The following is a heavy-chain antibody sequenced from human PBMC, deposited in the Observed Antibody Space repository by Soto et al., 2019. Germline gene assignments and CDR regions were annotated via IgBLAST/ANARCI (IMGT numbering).Heavy chain of an antibody. J-gene: IGHJ3*02. V-gene: IGHV4-31*03. D-gene: IGHD2-15*01. CDR1: GGSISSGGYY. Sequence: SETLSLTCTVSGGSISSGGYYWSWIRQHPGKGLEWIGYIYYSGSTYYNPSLKSRVTISVDTSKNQFSLKLSSVTAADTAVYYCARDAIYCSGGSCYLYAFDIWAQGTMVPVSS. CDR2: IYYSGST. CDR3: ARDAIYCSGGSCYLYAFDI.